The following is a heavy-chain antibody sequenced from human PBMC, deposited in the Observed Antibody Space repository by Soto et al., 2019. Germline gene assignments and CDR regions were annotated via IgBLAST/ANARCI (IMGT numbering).Heavy chain of an antibody. J-gene: IGHJ6*02. V-gene: IGHV4-59*01. Sequence: SETLSLTCTVSGGSISSYYWSWIRQPPGKGLEWIGYIYYSGSTNYNPSLKSRVTISVDTSKNQSSLKLSSVTAADTAVYYCARRRYYYDSSGYGYGMDVWGQGTTVTV. CDR1: GGSISSYY. CDR2: IYYSGST. D-gene: IGHD3-22*01. CDR3: ARRRYYYDSSGYGYGMDV.